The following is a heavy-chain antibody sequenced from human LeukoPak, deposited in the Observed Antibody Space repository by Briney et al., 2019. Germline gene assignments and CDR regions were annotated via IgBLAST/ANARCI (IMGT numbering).Heavy chain of an antibody. V-gene: IGHV3-49*04. CDR1: GFTFCDYA. D-gene: IGHD2-15*01. CDR3: TRDIDADYVDY. CDR2: IRSKAYGGTT. Sequence: TGGSLRLSCTASGFTFCDYAMSWVRQAPGKGLEWIGFIRSKAYGGTTEYAASVKGRLIISRDDSKSIVYLQMNSLKTEDTAVYYCTRDIDADYVDYWGQGTLVTVSA. J-gene: IGHJ4*02.